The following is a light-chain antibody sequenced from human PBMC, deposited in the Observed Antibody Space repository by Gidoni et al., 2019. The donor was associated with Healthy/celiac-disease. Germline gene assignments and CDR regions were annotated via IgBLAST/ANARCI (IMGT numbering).Light chain of an antibody. CDR2: WAS. J-gene: IGKJ1*01. Sequence: DIVMTQSPDSLAVSLGERATINCKSSQSVLYSSNNKNYLAWYQQKPGHPPKLLIYWASTRESGFPDRFSGSGSGTDFTLTISSLQAEDVAVYYCQQYYSTLWTFGQGTKVEIK. V-gene: IGKV4-1*01. CDR3: QQYYSTLWT. CDR1: QSVLYSSNNKNY.